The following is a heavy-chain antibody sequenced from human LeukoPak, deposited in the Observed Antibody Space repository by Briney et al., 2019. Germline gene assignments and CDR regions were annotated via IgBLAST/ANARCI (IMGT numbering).Heavy chain of an antibody. CDR2: IYYTGST. V-gene: IGHV4-39*01. CDR3: ARRGAKKNSNYGLLDY. J-gene: IGHJ4*02. D-gene: IGHD4-11*01. Sequence: PSETLSLTCSVSGGSIGSSDYYWGWIRQPPGKGLECIGNIYYTGSTYYNPSLKSRVTISVDTSKNQFSLQLISVTAADTPVYYCARRGAKKNSNYGLLDYWGQGALVTVSS. CDR1: GGSIGSSDYY.